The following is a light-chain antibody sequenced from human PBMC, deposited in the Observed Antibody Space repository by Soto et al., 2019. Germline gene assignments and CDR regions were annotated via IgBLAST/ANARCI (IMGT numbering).Light chain of an antibody. CDR1: QGISTY. CDR3: QQNDYLLS. J-gene: IGKJ4*01. CDR2: AAS. Sequence: DIQMTQSPSSLSASVGDRVTITCRASQGISTYLNWYQQKPGKAPKLLIYAASSLQSGVPSRFSGSESETDFTLTISSLQPEDFATYYCQQNDYLLSFGGGTKVDI. V-gene: IGKV1-39*01.